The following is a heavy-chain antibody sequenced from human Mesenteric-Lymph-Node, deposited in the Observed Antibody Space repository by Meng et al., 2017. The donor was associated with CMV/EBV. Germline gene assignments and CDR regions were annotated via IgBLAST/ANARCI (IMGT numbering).Heavy chain of an antibody. V-gene: IGHV3-9*01. CDR3: AKGYCSGGDCYHFFDS. J-gene: IGHJ5*01. CDR1: GFTFGDYA. D-gene: IGHD2-15*01. Sequence: SLKISCAASGFTFGDYAMHWARQVPGKGLEWVSAISRRGDAIKYAGSVQGRFTISRDNAKNSLYLQMTSLRTEDTALYYCAKGYCSGGDCYHFFDSWGQGTQVTVSS. CDR2: ISRRGDAI.